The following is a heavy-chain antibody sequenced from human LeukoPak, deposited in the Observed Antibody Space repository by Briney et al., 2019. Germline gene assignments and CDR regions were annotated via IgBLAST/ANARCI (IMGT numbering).Heavy chain of an antibody. J-gene: IGHJ4*02. CDR3: ARDPYYYGSGSYSGSTY. V-gene: IGHV3-30*02. CDR2: IRYDGSNK. Sequence: GGSLRLSCAASGFTFSSYAMHWVRQAPGKGLEWVAFIRYDGSNKYYADSVKGRFTISRDNSKNTLYLQMNSLRAEDTAVYYCARDPYYYGSGSYSGSTYWGQGTLVTVSS. D-gene: IGHD3-10*01. CDR1: GFTFSSYA.